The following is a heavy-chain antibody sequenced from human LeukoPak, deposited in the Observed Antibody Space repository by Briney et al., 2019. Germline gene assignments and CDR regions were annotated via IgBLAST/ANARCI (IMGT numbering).Heavy chain of an antibody. Sequence: GGSLRLSCAASGFTFSSYSMTWVRQAPGKGPEWVANIRQDESERYFADSVKGRFTISRDNAKKSVYLHMSSLRAEDTALYYCARLSAYYYGSYFYYYMAVWGKGTTVTVS. V-gene: IGHV3-7*01. CDR2: IRQDESER. CDR1: GFTFSSYS. CDR3: ARLSAYYYGSYFYYYMAV. J-gene: IGHJ6*03. D-gene: IGHD3-10*01.